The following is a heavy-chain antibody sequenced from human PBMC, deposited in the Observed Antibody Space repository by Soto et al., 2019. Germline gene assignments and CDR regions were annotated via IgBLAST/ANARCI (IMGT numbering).Heavy chain of an antibody. V-gene: IGHV3-23*01. D-gene: IGHD1-7*01. CDR2: ITSGGST. J-gene: IGHJ4*02. Sequence: VQMLQSGGGLVQPGGSLSLSCAASGFRFSDFAMSWVRQAPGKGLEWVSAITSGGSTSYADSVRGRFTISSDNAKNTLYLQINSLRAEDAAVYYCAKAPYGTSDYWGQGTLVTVSS. CDR1: GFRFSDFA. CDR3: AKAPYGTSDY.